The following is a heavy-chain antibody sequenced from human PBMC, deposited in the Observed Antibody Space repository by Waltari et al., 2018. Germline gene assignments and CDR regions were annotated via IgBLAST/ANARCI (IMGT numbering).Heavy chain of an antibody. Sequence: EVQLVESGGGLVQPGGSLRLSCAASGFTFSTWMSWVRQAPGKGLEWVANIKQDGRVKYYADSVKGRFTISRDNAKTSLYLQMNSLRAEDTAVYYCARQWVLLSYAFDIWGQGTMVTVSS. CDR3: ARQWVLLSYAFDI. CDR1: GFTFSTW. J-gene: IGHJ3*02. CDR2: IKQDGRVK. V-gene: IGHV3-7*01. D-gene: IGHD1-26*01.